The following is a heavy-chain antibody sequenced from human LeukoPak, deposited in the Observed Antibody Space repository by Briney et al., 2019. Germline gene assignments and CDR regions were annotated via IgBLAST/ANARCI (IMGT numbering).Heavy chain of an antibody. CDR2: IYPGDSDT. CDR3: ARRNMGLYYFDY. D-gene: IGHD2/OR15-2a*01. V-gene: IGHV5-51*01. CDR1: GYSFANYW. Sequence: GESLKISCKGLGYSFANYWIAWVRPMSGKGLEWMGIIYPGDSDTRYSPSFQGQVTISADKSINTAYVQWSSLKASDTAMYYCARRNMGLYYFDYWGQGTLVTVSS. J-gene: IGHJ4*02.